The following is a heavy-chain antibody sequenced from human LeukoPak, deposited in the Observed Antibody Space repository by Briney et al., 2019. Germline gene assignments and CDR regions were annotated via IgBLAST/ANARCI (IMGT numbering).Heavy chain of an antibody. J-gene: IGHJ4*02. CDR2: ISSSSSYI. V-gene: IGHV3-21*01. Sequence: PGGSLRLSCAASGFTFSTYWMTWVRQAPGEGLEWVSSISSSSSYIYYADSVKGRFTISRDNAKNSLYLQMNSLRAEDTAVYYCARVGRATYYYDSSGYSFDYWGQGTLVTVSS. D-gene: IGHD3-22*01. CDR3: ARVGRATYYYDSSGYSFDY. CDR1: GFTFSTYW.